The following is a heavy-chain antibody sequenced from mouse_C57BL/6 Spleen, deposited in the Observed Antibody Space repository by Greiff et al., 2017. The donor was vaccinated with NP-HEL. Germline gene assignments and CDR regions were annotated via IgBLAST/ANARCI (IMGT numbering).Heavy chain of an antibody. J-gene: IGHJ2*01. CDR2: IDPETGGT. CDR1: GYTFTDYE. V-gene: IGHV1-15*01. Sequence: QVQLQQSGAELARPGASVTLSCKASGYTFTDYEMHWVKQTPVHGLEWIGAIDPETGGTAYNQKFKGKATLTADKSSSTAYLQLRSLTSEDSAVYYCTGHYPYYFDYWGQGTTLTVSS. CDR3: TGHYPYYFDY. D-gene: IGHD5-5*01.